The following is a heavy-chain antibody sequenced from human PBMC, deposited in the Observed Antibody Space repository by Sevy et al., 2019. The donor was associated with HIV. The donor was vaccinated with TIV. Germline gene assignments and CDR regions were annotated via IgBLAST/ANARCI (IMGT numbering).Heavy chain of an antibody. V-gene: IGHV3-74*01. D-gene: IGHD6-19*01. CDR3: VRGTSGWYGVDF. CDR1: GFTLSGYW. Sequence: GGSLRLSCAPSGFTLSGYWMHWVRQAPGKGLEWVSYMNSDGTVIKYADFVQGRFIMSRDNAKKTLFLQMNSLTVADTALYYCVRGTSGWYGVDFWGQGTLVTVSS. J-gene: IGHJ4*02. CDR2: MNSDGTVI.